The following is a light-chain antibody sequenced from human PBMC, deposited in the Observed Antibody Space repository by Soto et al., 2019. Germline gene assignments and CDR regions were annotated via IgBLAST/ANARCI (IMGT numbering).Light chain of an antibody. CDR3: QQYNNWWT. CDR2: GAS. Sequence: EIVMTQSPATLSVSPGERATLSCRASQSVGSNLAWYQQEPGQAPRLLIYGASTRATGIPVRFSGSGSGTEFTLTISSLQSEDFAVYYCQQYNNWWTFGQGTKVEMK. V-gene: IGKV3-15*01. CDR1: QSVGSN. J-gene: IGKJ1*01.